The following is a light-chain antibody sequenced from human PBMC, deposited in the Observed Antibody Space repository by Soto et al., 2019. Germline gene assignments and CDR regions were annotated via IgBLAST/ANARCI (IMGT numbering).Light chain of an antibody. V-gene: IGKV3-15*01. Sequence: EIVMTQSPATLSVSPGERATLSCRASQSVGSNLAWYQQRPAQAPRLLIYGASTRATDIPGRFSGSGSGTEFTLTISSLQSEDFAVYYCQQYNNWPPMYTFGQGT. CDR2: GAS. J-gene: IGKJ2*01. CDR1: QSVGSN. CDR3: QQYNNWPPMYT.